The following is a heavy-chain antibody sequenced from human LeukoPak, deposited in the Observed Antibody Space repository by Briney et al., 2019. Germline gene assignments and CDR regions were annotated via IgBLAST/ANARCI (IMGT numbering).Heavy chain of an antibody. Sequence: PGGSLRLSCAASGFTFSSYGMHWVRQAPGKGLEWVAVISYDGSNKYYADSVKGRFTISRDNSKNTLYLQMNSLRAEDTAVYYCARGAYYYDSSGLGLQYWGQGTLVTVSS. J-gene: IGHJ4*02. CDR2: ISYDGSNK. V-gene: IGHV3-30*03. CDR3: ARGAYYYDSSGLGLQY. D-gene: IGHD3-22*01. CDR1: GFTFSSYG.